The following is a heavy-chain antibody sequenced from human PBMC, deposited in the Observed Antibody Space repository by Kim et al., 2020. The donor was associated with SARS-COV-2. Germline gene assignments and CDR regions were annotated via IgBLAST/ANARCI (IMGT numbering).Heavy chain of an antibody. CDR3: AKMMRWSIDHDKTYYFDY. J-gene: IGHJ4*02. D-gene: IGHD3-9*01. Sequence: GGSLRLSCAASGFTFSSYSMNWVRQAPGKGLEWVSSISSSSSYIYYADSVKGRFTISRDNAKNSLYLQMNSLRAEDTAVYYCAKMMRWSIDHDKTYYFDYWGQGTLVTVSS. CDR1: GFTFSSYS. CDR2: ISSSSSYI. V-gene: IGHV3-21*01.